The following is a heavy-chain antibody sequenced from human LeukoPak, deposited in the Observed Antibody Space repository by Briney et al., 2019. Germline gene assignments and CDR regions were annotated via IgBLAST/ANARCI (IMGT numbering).Heavy chain of an antibody. V-gene: IGHV3-53*01. D-gene: IGHD1-26*01. CDR1: GFSVNTNY. Sequence: GGSLRLSCAASGFSVNTNYMSWVRQAPGKGLGWVSVIYSGGSTYYADAVKGRFTISRDNSKNTLYLQMNSLTAEDTALYYCAVLYSGTYYGVSDWGQGTLVTVSS. J-gene: IGHJ4*02. CDR3: AVLYSGTYYGVSD. CDR2: IYSGGST.